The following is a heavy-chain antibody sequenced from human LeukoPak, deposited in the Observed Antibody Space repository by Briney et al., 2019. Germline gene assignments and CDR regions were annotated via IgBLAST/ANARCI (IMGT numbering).Heavy chain of an antibody. D-gene: IGHD3-10*01. V-gene: IGHV4-34*01. CDR2: INHSGST. CDR1: GGSFSGYF. J-gene: IGHJ5*02. Sequence: PSETLSLTCAVYGGSFSGYFWNWIRQPPGKGLEWIGEINHSGSTHHNPSLKSRVTISIDTSKNQISLKLTSVTAADTAVYYCARGPDSGSYFVWFGPWGQGTLVTVSS. CDR3: ARGPDSGSYFVWFGP.